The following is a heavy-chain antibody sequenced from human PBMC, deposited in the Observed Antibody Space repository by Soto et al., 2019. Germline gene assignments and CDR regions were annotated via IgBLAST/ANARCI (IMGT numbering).Heavy chain of an antibody. CDR2: IYYSGST. CDR3: ARGYVAVADLEYFQH. Sequence: SETLSLTCTVSGGSVSSGSYYWSWIRQPPGKGLEWIGYIYYSGSTNYNPSLKSRVTISVDTSKNQFSLKLSSVTAADTAVYYCARGYVAVADLEYFQHWGQGTLVTVSS. D-gene: IGHD6-19*01. V-gene: IGHV4-61*01. J-gene: IGHJ1*01. CDR1: GGSVSSGSYY.